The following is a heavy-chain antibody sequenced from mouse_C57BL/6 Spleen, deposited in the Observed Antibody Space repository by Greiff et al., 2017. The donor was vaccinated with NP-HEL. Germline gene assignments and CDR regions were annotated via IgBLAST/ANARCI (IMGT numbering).Heavy chain of an antibody. D-gene: IGHD2-4*01. V-gene: IGHV1-80*01. CDR2: IYPGDGDT. J-gene: IGHJ3*01. CDR3: ARGRDYDYDEGFAY. Sequence: VQLQQSGAELVKPGASVKISCKASGYAFSSYWMNWVKQKPGKGLEWIGQIYPGDGDTNYNGKFKGKATLTADKSSSTAYKQHSSLTSEDSAVYVCARGRDYDYDEGFAYWGQGTLVTVSA. CDR1: GYAFSSYW.